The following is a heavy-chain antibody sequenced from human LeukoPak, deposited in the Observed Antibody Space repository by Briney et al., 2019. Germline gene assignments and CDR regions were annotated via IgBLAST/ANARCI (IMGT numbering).Heavy chain of an antibody. J-gene: IGHJ4*02. V-gene: IGHV3-53*01. CDR3: ARDESSGYYYRLDD. CDR2: IYSGGST. D-gene: IGHD3-22*01. CDR1: GFTVSSNY. Sequence: GGSLRLSCAASGFTVSSNYMSWVRQAPGKGLEWVSVIYSGGSTYYADSVKGRFTISRDNSKNTLYLQMNSLRAEDTAVYYCARDESSGYYYRLDDWGQGTLVTVSS.